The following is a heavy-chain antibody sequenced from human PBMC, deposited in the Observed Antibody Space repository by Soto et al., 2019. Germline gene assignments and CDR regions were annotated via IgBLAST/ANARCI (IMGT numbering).Heavy chain of an antibody. V-gene: IGHV1-3*01. CDR1: GYTFTSYA. CDR2: INAGNGNT. CDR3: ARALSNYPGRYYYYMDV. D-gene: IGHD4-4*01. Sequence: ASVKVSCKASGYTFTSYAMHWVRQAPGQRLEWMGWINAGNGNTKYSQKFQGRVTITRDTSASTAYMELSSLRSEDTAVYYCARALSNYPGRYYYYMDVWGKGTTVTVSS. J-gene: IGHJ6*03.